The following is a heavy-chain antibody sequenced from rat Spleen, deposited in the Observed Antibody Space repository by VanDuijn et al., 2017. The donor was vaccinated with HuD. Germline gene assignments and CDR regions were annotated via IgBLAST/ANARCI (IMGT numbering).Heavy chain of an antibody. CDR3: TTDTFYDGTYYPGGFDY. CDR1: GFTFSSFA. D-gene: IGHD1-12*02. J-gene: IGHJ2*01. V-gene: IGHV5-20*01. CDR2: ISYDGSRT. Sequence: EVQLVESGGGLVQPGRSMKLSCAASGFTFSSFALAWVRQAPTKGLEWVASISYDGSRTFYRDSVKGRFTISRDNAKSTLYLQLDSLRSEDTATYYCTTDTFYDGTYYPGGFDYWGQGVMVTVSS.